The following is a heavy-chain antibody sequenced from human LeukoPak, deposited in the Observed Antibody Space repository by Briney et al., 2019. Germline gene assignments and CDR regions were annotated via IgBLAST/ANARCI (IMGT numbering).Heavy chain of an antibody. Sequence: ASVKVSCKASGYTFAGYYVHWVRQAPGQWLEWMGWIKPNSGGTQYAQRFRGRVTMTRDTSITTAYMELTGLRSDDTAVYFCASAESHDYGETWGQGTLVTVSS. CDR1: GYTFAGYY. J-gene: IGHJ4*02. CDR3: ASAESHDYGET. V-gene: IGHV1-2*02. CDR2: IKPNSGGT. D-gene: IGHD4-17*01.